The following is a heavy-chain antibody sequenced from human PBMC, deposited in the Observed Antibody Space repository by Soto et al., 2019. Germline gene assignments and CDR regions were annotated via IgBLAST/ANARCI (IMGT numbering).Heavy chain of an antibody. CDR3: AKHYDSSGYYVFDY. Sequence: GGSLRLSCAASGFTFSSYAMSWVRQAPGKGLKWVSVISGSGGSTYYADSVKGRFTFSRDNSKNTLYLQMNSLRAEDSSVYYCAKHYDSSGYYVFDYWGQGTLVTVSS. CDR1: GFTFSSYA. J-gene: IGHJ4*02. CDR2: ISGSGGST. D-gene: IGHD3-22*01. V-gene: IGHV3-23*01.